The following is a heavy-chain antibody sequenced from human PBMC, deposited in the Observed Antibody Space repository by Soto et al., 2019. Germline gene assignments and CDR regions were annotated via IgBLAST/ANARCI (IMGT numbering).Heavy chain of an antibody. J-gene: IGHJ6*02. D-gene: IGHD3-10*01. CDR2: VNHSGST. CDR1: GGSFSGYY. Sequence: SATLSLTCAVYGGSFSGYYWSGICQPPGKGLEWIGEVNHSGSTNYNPSLKSRVTISVDTSKNQFSLKLSSVTAADTAGYYCGRGRLGWRGWCGSYYYGMDVWGQGTTVTVTS. CDR3: GRGRLGWRGWCGSYYYGMDV. V-gene: IGHV4-34*01.